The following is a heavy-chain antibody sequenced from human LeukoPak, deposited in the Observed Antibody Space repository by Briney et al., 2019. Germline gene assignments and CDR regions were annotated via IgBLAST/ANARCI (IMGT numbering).Heavy chain of an antibody. D-gene: IGHD2-2*02. V-gene: IGHV1-69*06. CDR3: AREFSVPAAIWDLRRAFDI. CDR1: GGTFSSYA. CDR2: IIPIFGTA. Sequence: ASVKVSCKASGGTFSSYAISWVRQAPGQGLEWMGGIIPIFGTANYAQKFQGRVTITADKSTSTAYMELSSLRSEDTAAYYCAREFSVPAAIWDLRRAFDIWGQGTMVTVSS. J-gene: IGHJ3*02.